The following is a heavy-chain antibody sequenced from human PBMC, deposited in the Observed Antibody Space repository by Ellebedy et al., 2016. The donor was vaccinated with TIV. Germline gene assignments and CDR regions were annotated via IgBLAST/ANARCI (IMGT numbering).Heavy chain of an antibody. V-gene: IGHV3-13*01. CDR2: IGTAGDT. CDR3: AREKPAAGRDYFYFYGMDV. Sequence: GESLKISXAASGFTFSRHDMHWVRQATGKGLEWVSAIGTAGDTYYPGSVKGRFTISRENAKNSLYLQMNSLRAEDTAVYYCAREKPAAGRDYFYFYGMDVWGQGTTVTVFS. D-gene: IGHD6-13*01. J-gene: IGHJ6*02. CDR1: GFTFSRHD.